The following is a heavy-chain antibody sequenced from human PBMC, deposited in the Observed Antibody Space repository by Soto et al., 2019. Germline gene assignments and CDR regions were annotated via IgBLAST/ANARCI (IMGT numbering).Heavy chain of an antibody. V-gene: IGHV3-48*02. D-gene: IGHD3-22*01. CDR2: ISSSSSTI. J-gene: IGHJ3*02. Sequence: PGGSLILSCAASGFTFSSYSMNWVRQAPGKGLEWVSYISSSSSTIYYADSVKGRFTISRDNAKNSLYLQMNSLRDEDTAVYYCAREVTMIVVVPRGGAFDIWGQGTMVTVS. CDR1: GFTFSSYS. CDR3: AREVTMIVVVPRGGAFDI.